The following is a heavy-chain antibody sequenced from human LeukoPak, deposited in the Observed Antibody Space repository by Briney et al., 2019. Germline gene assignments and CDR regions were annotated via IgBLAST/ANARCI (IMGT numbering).Heavy chain of an antibody. CDR2: IFYSGTT. V-gene: IGHV4-31*03. CDR1: GGSISNGGYY. Sequence: SETLSLTCTVSGGSISNGGYYWIWIRQHPGKGLEWIGKIFYSGTTHYNPSLTSRVSISIDTSKNQFSLRLSSVTAADTAVYYCARFVVVPADHSDYYGMDVWGQGTTVTVSS. J-gene: IGHJ6*02. CDR3: ARFVVVPADHSDYYGMDV. D-gene: IGHD2-2*01.